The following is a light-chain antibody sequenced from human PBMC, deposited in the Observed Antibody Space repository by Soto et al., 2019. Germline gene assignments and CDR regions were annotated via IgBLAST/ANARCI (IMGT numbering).Light chain of an antibody. V-gene: IGKV3-11*01. CDR2: GSY. J-gene: IGKJ5*01. Sequence: EIVLTQSPDTLSLSPGERATLSCRASQSIGSSLAWYQQKPGQAPRLLMYGSYHRATGIPARFSGSGSETDFTLTISSLEPEDFAVYHCQQRTNWPDTFGQGTRLEIK. CDR3: QQRTNWPDT. CDR1: QSIGSS.